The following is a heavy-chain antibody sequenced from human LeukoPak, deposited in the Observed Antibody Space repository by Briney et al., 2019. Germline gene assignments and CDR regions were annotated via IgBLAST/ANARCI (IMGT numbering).Heavy chain of an antibody. D-gene: IGHD3-22*01. CDR1: GFTFSSYG. CDR3: AKDLVAYYHDSSGYSLGWAFDI. V-gene: IGHV3-23*01. Sequence: GGSLRLSCAASGFTFSSYGMSWVRQAPGKGLEWVSAISGSGGSTYYADSVKGRFTISRDNSKNTLYLQMNSLRAEDTAVYYCAKDLVAYYHDSSGYSLGWAFDIWGQGTMVTVSS. CDR2: ISGSGGST. J-gene: IGHJ3*02.